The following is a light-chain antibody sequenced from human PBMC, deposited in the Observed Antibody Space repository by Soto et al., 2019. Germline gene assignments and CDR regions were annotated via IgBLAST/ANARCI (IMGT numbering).Light chain of an antibody. CDR2: SNN. CDR3: AAWDVSLNGVV. V-gene: IGLV1-44*01. CDR1: RSNIGSNT. J-gene: IGLJ2*01. Sequence: QSVLTQPPSASGTPGQGVTISCSGSRSNIGSNTVNWYQQVPGTAPKLLIYSNNRRPSGVPDRFSGSKSGTSASLAISGLQSEDEADYYCAAWDVSLNGVVFGGGTKLTVL.